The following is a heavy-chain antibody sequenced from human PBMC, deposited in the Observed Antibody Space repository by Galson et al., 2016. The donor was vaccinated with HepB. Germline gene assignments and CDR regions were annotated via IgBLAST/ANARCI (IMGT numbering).Heavy chain of an antibody. Sequence: SLRLSCAASGFAFSSYAMTWVRQAPGKGLEWVSSISGSGDSTYYADSVKGRFTISRDTSKNTLYLQMNRLRAEDTAVYYCAREGRYYFDYWGRGTLVTVSS. CDR3: AREGRYYFDY. J-gene: IGHJ4*02. CDR2: ISGSGDST. V-gene: IGHV3-23*01. CDR1: GFAFSSYA.